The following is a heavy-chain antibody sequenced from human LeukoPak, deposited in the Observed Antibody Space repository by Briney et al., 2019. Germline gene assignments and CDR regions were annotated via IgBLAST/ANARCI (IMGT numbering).Heavy chain of an antibody. Sequence: GVSVKVSCKASGYTFTSYYMHWVRQAPGQGLEWMGIINPSGGSTSYAQKFQGRVTMTRDMSTSTVYMELSSLRSEDTAVYYCARDAGGLGYYDSSGYYDYWGQGTLVTVSS. CDR2: INPSGGST. CDR1: GYTFTSYY. CDR3: ARDAGGLGYYDSSGYYDY. V-gene: IGHV1-46*01. J-gene: IGHJ4*02. D-gene: IGHD3-22*01.